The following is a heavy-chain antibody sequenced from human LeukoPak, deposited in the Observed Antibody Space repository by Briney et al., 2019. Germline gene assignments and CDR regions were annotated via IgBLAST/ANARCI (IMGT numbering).Heavy chain of an antibody. J-gene: IGHJ4*02. D-gene: IGHD4-17*01. Sequence: PSETLSLTCAVYGGSFSGYYWSWIRQPPGKGLEWIGEINHSASTNYNPSLKSRVTISVDTSKNQFSLKLSSVTAADTAVYYCARGADYGDYLFDYWGQGTLVTVSS. CDR3: ARGADYGDYLFDY. V-gene: IGHV4-34*01. CDR2: INHSAST. CDR1: GGSFSGYY.